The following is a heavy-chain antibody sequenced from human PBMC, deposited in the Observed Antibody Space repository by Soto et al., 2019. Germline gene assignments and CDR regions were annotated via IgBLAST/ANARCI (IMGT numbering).Heavy chain of an antibody. CDR1: GFTFSSYS. CDR3: ARDWTVDTAMDYYYYYGMDV. V-gene: IGHV3-21*01. Sequence: GGSLRLSCAASGFTFSSYSMNWVRQAPGKGLEWVSSISSSSSYIYYADSVKGRFTISRDNAKNSLYLQMNSLRAEDTAVYYCARDWTVDTAMDYYYYYGMDVWGQGTTVTVSS. CDR2: ISSSSSYI. J-gene: IGHJ6*02. D-gene: IGHD5-18*01.